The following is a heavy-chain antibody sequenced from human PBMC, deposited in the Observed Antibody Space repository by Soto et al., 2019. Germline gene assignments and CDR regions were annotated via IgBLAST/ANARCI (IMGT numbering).Heavy chain of an antibody. CDR3: ARLPVAGTRDWFDP. J-gene: IGHJ5*02. Sequence: QLQLQESGPGLVKSSETLSLTCTVSGGSISSSSYYWGWIRQPPGKGLEWIGNIYYRGSTYYNPSLKSRVTISEATSKNQASLNLGSVTAADTAVYYCARLPVAGTRDWFDPWGQGTLVSVSS. D-gene: IGHD6-19*01. V-gene: IGHV4-39*01. CDR1: GGSISSSSYY. CDR2: IYYRGST.